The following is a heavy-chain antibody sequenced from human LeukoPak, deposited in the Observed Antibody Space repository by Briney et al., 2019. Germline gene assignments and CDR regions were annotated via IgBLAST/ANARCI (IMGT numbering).Heavy chain of an antibody. CDR3: ARDLTVKTYYDFWSGSLSHYYYYGMDV. CDR2: ISYDGSNK. D-gene: IGHD3-3*01. J-gene: IGHJ6*02. CDR1: GFTFSSYA. V-gene: IGHV3-30-3*01. Sequence: GGSLRLSCAASGFTFSSYAMHWVRQAPGKGLEWVAVISYDGSNKYYADSVKGRFTISRDNSKNTLYLQMNSLRAEDTAVYYCARDLTVKTYYDFWSGSLSHYYYYGMDVWGQGTTVTVSS.